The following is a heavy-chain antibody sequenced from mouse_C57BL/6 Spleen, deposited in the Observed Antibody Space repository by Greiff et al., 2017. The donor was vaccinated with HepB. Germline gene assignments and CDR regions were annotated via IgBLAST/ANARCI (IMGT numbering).Heavy chain of an antibody. J-gene: IGHJ3*01. Sequence: QVQLQQPGAELVKPGASVKMSCKASGYTFTSYWITWVKQRPGQGLEWIGDIYPGSGSTNYNEKFKSKATLTVDTSSSTAYMQLSSLTSEDSAVYYCARSNDYDGSSYLAYWGQGTLVTVSA. CDR3: ARSNDYDGSSYLAY. CDR2: IYPGSGST. D-gene: IGHD1-1*01. V-gene: IGHV1-55*01. CDR1: GYTFTSYW.